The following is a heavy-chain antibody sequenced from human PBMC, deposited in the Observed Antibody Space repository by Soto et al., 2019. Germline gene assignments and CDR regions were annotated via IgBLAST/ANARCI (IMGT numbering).Heavy chain of an antibody. V-gene: IGHV3-7*03. CDR1: GFTFSSYW. J-gene: IGHJ3*02. CDR2: IKQDGSEK. CDR3: ARDFGGCSSTSCYSGAFDI. Sequence: AGGSLRLSCAASGFTFSSYWMSWVRQAPGKGLEWVANIKQDGSEKYYVDSVKGRFTISRDNAENSLYLQMNSLRAEDTAVYYCARDFGGCSSTSCYSGAFDIWGQGTMVTVSS. D-gene: IGHD2-2*01.